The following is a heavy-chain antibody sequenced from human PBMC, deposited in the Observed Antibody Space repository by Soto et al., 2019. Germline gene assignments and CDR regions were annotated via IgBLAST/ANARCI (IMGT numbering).Heavy chain of an antibody. J-gene: IGHJ3*01. CDR2: ISYDGSNK. V-gene: IGHV3-30*18. CDR1: GFTFSSYG. CDR3: AKVGYGSGGGCDSEYYALER. D-gene: IGHD2-15*01. Sequence: QVQLVESGGGVVQPGRSLRLSCAASGFTFSSYGMHWVRQAPGKGLEWVAVISYDGSNKYYADSVKGRFTISRDNSKNPRLLRLPGRGAGAKSWYYCAKVGYGSGGGCDSEYYALERGAQGRIVAFSS.